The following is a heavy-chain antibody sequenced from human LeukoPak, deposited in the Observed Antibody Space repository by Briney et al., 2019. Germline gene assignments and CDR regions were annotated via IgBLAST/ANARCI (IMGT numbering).Heavy chain of an antibody. CDR1: GFTFSSYV. J-gene: IGHJ4*02. V-gene: IGHV3-23*01. CDR2: IGRSGGDI. Sequence: PGGSLRLSCAASGFTFSSYVMSWVRQAPGKGLEWVSVIGRSGGDIQYVDSVKGRFTISRDNSKNTLYLQMNSLRAEDTAVYYCAKYAPPTTVVTRYFDYWGQGTLVTVSS. D-gene: IGHD4-23*01. CDR3: AKYAPPTTVVTRYFDY.